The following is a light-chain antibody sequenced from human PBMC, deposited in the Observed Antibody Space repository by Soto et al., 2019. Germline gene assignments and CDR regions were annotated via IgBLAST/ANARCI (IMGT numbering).Light chain of an antibody. CDR1: QSVSNN. Sequence: EIVLTQSPGTLSLSPGERATLSCRASQSVSNNYLAWYQQKPGQAPRLLIYGASNRATGIPARFSGSGSGTEFTLTINSLQSEDFAIYYCQHYNKWPPWTFGQGTKVDIK. CDR2: GAS. CDR3: QHYNKWPPWT. J-gene: IGKJ1*01. V-gene: IGKV3-15*01.